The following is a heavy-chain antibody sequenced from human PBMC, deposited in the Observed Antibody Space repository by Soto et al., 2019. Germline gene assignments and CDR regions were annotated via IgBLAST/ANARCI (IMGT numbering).Heavy chain of an antibody. J-gene: IGHJ5*02. D-gene: IGHD2-2*01. Sequence: QVQLVQSGAEVKKPGSSVKVSCKASGGTFSNYAISWVRQAPGQGLEWMGGIIPMFGSANYAQNFQGRVTITADESTSTAYMELSSLRSEDTAVYYCARGGDIVLVPTDISWFDPWGQGTLVTVSS. CDR1: GGTFSNYA. CDR3: ARGGDIVLVPTDISWFDP. V-gene: IGHV1-69*12. CDR2: IIPMFGSA.